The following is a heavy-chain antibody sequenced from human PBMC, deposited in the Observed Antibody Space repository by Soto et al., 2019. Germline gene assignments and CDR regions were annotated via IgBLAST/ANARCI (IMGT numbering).Heavy chain of an antibody. J-gene: IGHJ4*02. V-gene: IGHV3-23*01. CDR1: GFTFSSYA. Sequence: DVQLLESGGGLVQPEGSLRLSCAASGFTFSSYAMGWVRQGPGKGLEWVAVVSIGGSTHYADSVRGRFTISRDNSKNTLSLQMKSLTAEDTAVYFCAKRRGAGGHFDCWGQGALVTVSS. CDR3: AKRRGAGGHFDC. D-gene: IGHD2-15*01. CDR2: VSIGGST.